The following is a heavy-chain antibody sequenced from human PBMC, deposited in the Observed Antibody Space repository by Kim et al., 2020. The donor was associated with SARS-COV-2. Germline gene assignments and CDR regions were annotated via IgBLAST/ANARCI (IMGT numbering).Heavy chain of an antibody. J-gene: IGHJ4*02. CDR1: GGSISSYY. CDR2: IYYSGST. D-gene: IGHD5-18*01. V-gene: IGHV4-59*08. CDR3: ARTGYSYGLGRGRHYFDY. Sequence: SETLSLTCTVSGGSISSYYWSWIRQPPGKGLEWIGYIYYSGSTNYNPSLKSRVTISVDTSKNQFSLKLSSVTAADTAVYYCARTGYSYGLGRGRHYFDYWGQGTLVPVSS.